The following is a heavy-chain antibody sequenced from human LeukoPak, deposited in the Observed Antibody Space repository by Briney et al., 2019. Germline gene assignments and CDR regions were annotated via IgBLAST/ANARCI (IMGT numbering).Heavy chain of an antibody. CDR3: AGQGRFLEWLPYFDS. CDR1: GFTFSSYA. CDR2: ISGVGGGST. Sequence: PGGSLRLSCAASGFTFSSYAMSWVRQAPGKGLEWVSAISGVGGGSTYYADSVMGRFTISRGNSKNILYLQMNSLRAEDTAVYYCAGQGRFLEWLPYFDSWGQGTLVTVSS. J-gene: IGHJ4*02. D-gene: IGHD3-3*01. V-gene: IGHV3-23*01.